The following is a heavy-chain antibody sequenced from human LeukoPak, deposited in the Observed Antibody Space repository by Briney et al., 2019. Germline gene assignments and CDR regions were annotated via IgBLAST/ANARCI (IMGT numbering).Heavy chain of an antibody. CDR2: IYYSGST. CDR3: ASPRGDDSGGYYTWYFHH. Sequence: SETLSLTCTVSGGSISSYYWSWIRQPPGKGLEWIGYIYYSGSTNYNPSLKSRVTLSLDTSKNQFSLKLSSVTAADTAVYFCASPRGDDSGGYYTWYFHHWGQGILVTVSS. V-gene: IGHV4-59*08. CDR1: GGSISSYY. D-gene: IGHD3-22*01. J-gene: IGHJ1*01.